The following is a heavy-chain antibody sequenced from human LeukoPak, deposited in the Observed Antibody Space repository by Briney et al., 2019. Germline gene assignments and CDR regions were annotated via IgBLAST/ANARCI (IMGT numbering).Heavy chain of an antibody. CDR3: ARLYSSGWYVLFDY. J-gene: IGHJ4*02. CDR1: GGTFSSYA. D-gene: IGHD6-19*01. Sequence: ASVKVSCKASGGTFSSYAISWVRQAPGQGLEWMGWISAYNGNTNYAQKLQGRVTMTTDTSTSTAYMELRSLRSDDTAVYYCARLYSSGWYVLFDYWGQGTLVTVSS. CDR2: ISAYNGNT. V-gene: IGHV1-18*01.